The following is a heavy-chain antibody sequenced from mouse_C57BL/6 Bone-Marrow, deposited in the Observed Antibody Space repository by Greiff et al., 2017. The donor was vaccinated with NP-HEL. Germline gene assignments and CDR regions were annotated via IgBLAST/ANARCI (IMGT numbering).Heavy chain of an antibody. J-gene: IGHJ2*01. Sequence: QVQLQQPGAELVKPGASVKMSCKASGYTFTSYWITWVKQRPGQGLEWIGDIYPGSGSTNYNEKFKSKATLTVDTSSSPAYMQLSSLTSEDTTVYYSARNTRYFDNWGKGTTLTVSS. D-gene: IGHD5-2*01. V-gene: IGHV1-55*01. CDR1: GYTFTSYW. CDR3: ARNTRYFDN. CDR2: IYPGSGST.